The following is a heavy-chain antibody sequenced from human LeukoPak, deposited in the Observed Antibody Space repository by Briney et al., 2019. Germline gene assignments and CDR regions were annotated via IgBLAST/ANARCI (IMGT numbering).Heavy chain of an antibody. CDR3: ARGTQAWFYFDY. J-gene: IGHJ4*02. D-gene: IGHD3-9*01. Sequence: SQTLSLTCTVPDGSISSRSFFCAWIRQPAGKGLEWIGHIFTTGFTNYNPSLRSRVTISMDVSKDQFSLRLTSVTAEDTAVYYCARGTQAWFYFDYWGQGTLATVSS. V-gene: IGHV4-61*09. CDR2: IFTTGFT. CDR1: DGSISSRSFF.